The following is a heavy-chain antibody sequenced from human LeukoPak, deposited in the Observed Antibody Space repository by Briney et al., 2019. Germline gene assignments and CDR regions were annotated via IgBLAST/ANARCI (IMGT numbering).Heavy chain of an antibody. D-gene: IGHD6-13*01. Sequence: GGSLRLSCAASGFTFSSYWMSWVRQAPGKGLEWVANIKQDGSEKYYVASVKGRFTISRDNAKNSLYLQMDSLRADDTAVYYCARGAGYSSSWTTYCGQGTLVTVSS. CDR3: ARGAGYSSSWTTY. CDR2: IKQDGSEK. CDR1: GFTFSSYW. V-gene: IGHV3-7*01. J-gene: IGHJ4*02.